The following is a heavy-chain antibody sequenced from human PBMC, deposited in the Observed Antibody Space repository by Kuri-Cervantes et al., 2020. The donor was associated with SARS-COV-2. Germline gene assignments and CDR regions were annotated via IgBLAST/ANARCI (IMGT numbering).Heavy chain of an antibody. V-gene: IGHV1-18*01. CDR1: GYTFTSYG. CDR2: ISAYNGNT. J-gene: IGHJ4*02. D-gene: IGHD3-22*01. CDR3: ATEYAIRAYDSSGYYGFY. Sequence: ASVKVSCKASGYTFTSYGISWVRQAPGQGLEWMGWISAYNGNTNYAQKLQGRVTMTTDTSTSTAYMELSSLRSEDTAVYYCATEYAIRAYDSSGYYGFYWGQGTLVTVSS.